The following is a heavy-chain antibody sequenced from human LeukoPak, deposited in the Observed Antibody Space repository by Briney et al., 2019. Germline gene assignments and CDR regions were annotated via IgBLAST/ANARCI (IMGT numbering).Heavy chain of an antibody. CDR3: ARGQGATGPQVGKNGLDP. J-gene: IGHJ5*02. D-gene: IGHD1-26*01. CDR1: IDSFTNYY. CDR2: VNDSGGT. V-gene: IGHV4-34*01. Sequence: TSESLSLTCAVYIDSFTNYYWSWIRQTPGKGLEWLVEVNDSGGTTIHPSLRGRVILSVDSSKNQFSLKIISVTAADAADYYCARGQGATGPQVGKNGLDPWGQGTRVIVSS.